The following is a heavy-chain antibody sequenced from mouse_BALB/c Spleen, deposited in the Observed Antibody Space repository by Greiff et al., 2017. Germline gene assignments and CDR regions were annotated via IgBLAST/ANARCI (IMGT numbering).Heavy chain of an antibody. Sequence: EGKLQESGGGLVQPGGSMKLSCVASGFTFSNYWMNWVRQSPEKGLEWVAEIRLKSNNYATHYAESVKGRFTISRDDSKSSVYLQMNNLRAEDTGIYYCTRYDYANWGQGTTLTVSS. CDR2: IRLKSNNYAT. D-gene: IGHD2-4*01. CDR3: TRYDYAN. CDR1: GFTFSNYW. V-gene: IGHV6-6*02. J-gene: IGHJ2*01.